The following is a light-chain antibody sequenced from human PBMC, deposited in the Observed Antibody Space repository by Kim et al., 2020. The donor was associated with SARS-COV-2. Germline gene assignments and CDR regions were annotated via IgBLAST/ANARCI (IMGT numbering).Light chain of an antibody. V-gene: IGKV3-20*01. Sequence: LSPGERATLSCRASQSVSSNYLAWYQQNPGQAPRLLMYGVFSRATGIPDRFSGSGSGTDFTLTISRLEPEDFAVYYCQQYDSSRTFGQGTKVEIK. CDR2: GVF. CDR1: QSVSSNY. J-gene: IGKJ1*01. CDR3: QQYDSSRT.